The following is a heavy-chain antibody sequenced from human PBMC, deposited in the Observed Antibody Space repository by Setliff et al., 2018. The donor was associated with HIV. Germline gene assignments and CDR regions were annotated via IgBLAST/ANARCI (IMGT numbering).Heavy chain of an antibody. V-gene: IGHV4-39*07. Sequence: PSETLSLTCTVSGGSISSISYYWGWVRQPPGKRLEWIGSMYYSGSTYYTPSLKSRITISLDTSKNQFSLRMRSVTAADTAVYYCARVFVDTAVLRVLEYYFDSWGRGTLVTVSS. CDR2: MYYSGST. J-gene: IGHJ4*02. CDR3: ARVFVDTAVLRVLEYYFDS. CDR1: GGSISSISYY. D-gene: IGHD5-18*01.